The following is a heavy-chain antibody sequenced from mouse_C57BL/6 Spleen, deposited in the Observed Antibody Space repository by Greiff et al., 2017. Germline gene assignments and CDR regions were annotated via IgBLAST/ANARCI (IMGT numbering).Heavy chain of an antibody. J-gene: IGHJ2*01. CDR3: TRTYYSNPYYFDY. D-gene: IGHD2-5*01. CDR2: IYPGNSDT. Sequence: EVQLQESGTVLARPGASVKMSCKTSGYTFTSYWMHWVKQRPGQGLEWIGAIYPGNSDTSYNQKFKGKAKLTAVTSASTAYMELSSLTNEDSAVYYCTRTYYSNPYYFDYWGQGTTLTVSS. CDR1: GYTFTSYW. V-gene: IGHV1-5*01.